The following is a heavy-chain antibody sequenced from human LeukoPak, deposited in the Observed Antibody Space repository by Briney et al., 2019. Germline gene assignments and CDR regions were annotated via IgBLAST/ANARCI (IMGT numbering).Heavy chain of an antibody. V-gene: IGHV4-61*02. CDR3: TRDSGGYDWFYDY. Sequence: SETLSLTCTVSGGSINSGSYYWSWIRQPAGKGLEWIGRISTSGSTNYNPSLKSRVTMSVDTSKNQFSLMLSSVTAADTAVYYCTRDSGGYDWFYDYWGQGTLVTVSS. J-gene: IGHJ4*02. CDR1: GGSINSGSYY. CDR2: ISTSGST. D-gene: IGHD5-12*01.